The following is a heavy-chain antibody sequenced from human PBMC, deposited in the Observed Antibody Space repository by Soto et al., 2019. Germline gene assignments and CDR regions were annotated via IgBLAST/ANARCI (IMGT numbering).Heavy chain of an antibody. D-gene: IGHD5-12*01. CDR2: IIPIFGTA. Sequence: SVKVSCKASGGTFSSYAISWVRQAPGQGLEWMGGIIPIFGTANYAQKFQGRVTITADESTSTAYMELSSLRSEDTAVYYCARDPRGYSGYDYWGQGTLVTVSS. CDR1: GGTFSSYA. CDR3: ARDPRGYSGYDY. J-gene: IGHJ4*02. V-gene: IGHV1-69*13.